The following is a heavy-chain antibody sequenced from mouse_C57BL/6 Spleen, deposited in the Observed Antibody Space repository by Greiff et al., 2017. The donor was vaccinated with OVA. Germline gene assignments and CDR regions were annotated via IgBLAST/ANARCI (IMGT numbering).Heavy chain of an antibody. CDR3: ARNYYDYDPMDY. Sequence: QVQLKESGPGLVQPSQSLSITCTVSGFSLTSYGVHWVRPSPGKGLEWLGVIWSGGSTDYNAAFISRLSISKDNSKSNVFVNMNSLQAGDTAIYYCARNYYDYDPMDYWGQGTSVTVSS. J-gene: IGHJ4*01. CDR1: GFSLTSYG. D-gene: IGHD2-4*01. CDR2: IWSGGST. V-gene: IGHV2-2*01.